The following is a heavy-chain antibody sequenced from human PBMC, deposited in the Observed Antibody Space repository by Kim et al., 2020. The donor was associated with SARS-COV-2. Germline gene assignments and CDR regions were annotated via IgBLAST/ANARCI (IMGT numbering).Heavy chain of an antibody. V-gene: IGHV3-7*01. J-gene: IGHJ4*02. CDR1: GFTFSSYW. D-gene: IGHD6-19*01. CDR3: ARDLIAVAGTGYFDY. Sequence: GGSLRLSCAASGFTFSSYWMSWVRQAPGKGLEWVANIKQDGSEKYYVDSVKGRFTISRDNAKNSLYLQMNSLRAEDTAVYYCARDLIAVAGTGYFDYWGQGTLVTVSS. CDR2: IKQDGSEK.